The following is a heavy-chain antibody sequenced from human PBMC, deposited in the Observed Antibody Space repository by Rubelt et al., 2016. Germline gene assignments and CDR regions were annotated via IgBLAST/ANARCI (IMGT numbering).Heavy chain of an antibody. J-gene: IGHJ4*02. CDR3: ARGGLSELLWFGESRIDY. Sequence: QVQLVQSGAEVKKPGASVKVSCKASGYPFTSYAMHWVRQAPGQRLEWMGWINAGNGNTKYSQKLQVSVTITGDASASTAYMELSSLRSEDTAVYYCARGGLSELLWFGESRIDYWGQGTLVTVSS. CDR1: GYPFTSYA. V-gene: IGHV1-3*01. CDR2: INAGNGNT. D-gene: IGHD3-10*01.